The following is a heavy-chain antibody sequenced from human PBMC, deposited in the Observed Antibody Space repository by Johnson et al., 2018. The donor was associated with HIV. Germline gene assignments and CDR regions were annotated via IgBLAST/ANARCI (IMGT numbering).Heavy chain of an antibody. J-gene: IGHJ3*02. CDR1: GFTFDDYA. CDR2: ISWNSGSI. V-gene: IGHV3-9*01. CDR3: AKDMGIVGATHDAFDI. Sequence: VQLVESGGGLVQPGRSLRLSCAASGFTFDDYAMHWVRQAPGKGLEWVSGISWNSGSIGYADSVKGRFTISRDNANNSLYLQMNSLRAEDTALYYCAKDMGIVGATHDAFDIWGQGTMVTVSS. D-gene: IGHD1-26*01.